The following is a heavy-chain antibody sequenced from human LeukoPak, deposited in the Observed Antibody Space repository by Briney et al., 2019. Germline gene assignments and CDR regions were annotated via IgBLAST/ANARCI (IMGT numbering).Heavy chain of an antibody. J-gene: IGHJ4*02. CDR1: GCTFTSYA. V-gene: IGHV1-69*06. Sequence: GASVKVSCKASGCTFTSYAISWVRQAPGQGLEWMGGIIPIFGTTNYARKFRGRVTLTADKSTRTAYMELSSLRAEDTAVYYCATPPTVTRNYWGQGTLVTVSS. D-gene: IGHD4-17*01. CDR3: ATPPTVTRNY. CDR2: IIPIFGTT.